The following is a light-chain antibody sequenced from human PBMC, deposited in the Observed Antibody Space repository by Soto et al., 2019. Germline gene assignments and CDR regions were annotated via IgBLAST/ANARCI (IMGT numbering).Light chain of an antibody. CDR1: QSVNSY. J-gene: IGKJ4*01. V-gene: IGKV3-11*01. CDR3: QQRSKWPLT. Sequence: EVVLTQSPATPSLSPGERATLSCRASQSVNSYLAWYQQKPGQAPRLLIYDASNRATGIPARFSGSGSGADFTLTISSLEPEDFAVYYCQQRSKWPLTFGGGTKVEIK. CDR2: DAS.